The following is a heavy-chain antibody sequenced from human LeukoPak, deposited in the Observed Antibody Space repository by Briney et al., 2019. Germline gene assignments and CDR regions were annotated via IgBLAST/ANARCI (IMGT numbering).Heavy chain of an antibody. D-gene: IGHD3-10*01. V-gene: IGHV3-74*01. CDR1: GFSFSKYW. Sequence: GGSLRLSCAASGFSFSKYWMHWVRQTPGEGLVWVSRIRGDGYDTNYADSVEGRFTISRDNARHTLYLQMNSLRADDTAVYYCASDRVLGSGSLDNWGQGTLVTVSS. CDR2: IRGDGYDT. J-gene: IGHJ4*02. CDR3: ASDRVLGSGSLDN.